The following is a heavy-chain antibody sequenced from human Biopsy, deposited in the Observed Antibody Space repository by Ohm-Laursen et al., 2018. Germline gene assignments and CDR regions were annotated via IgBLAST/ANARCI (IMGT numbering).Heavy chain of an antibody. D-gene: IGHD6-13*01. CDR1: GFSLSARGMC. V-gene: IGHV2-70*11. Sequence: STQTLTLTGSFSGFSLSARGMCVSWIRQAPGKALEWLARVDWDDYKDYSASLQTKLSISKDTSNDQVVLTVNNVDPADTATYYCARTPILIVSAGLVYRHRRHLQGMDVWGPGTTVTVSS. CDR3: ARTPILIVSAGLVYRHRRHLQGMDV. J-gene: IGHJ6*02. CDR2: VDWDDYK.